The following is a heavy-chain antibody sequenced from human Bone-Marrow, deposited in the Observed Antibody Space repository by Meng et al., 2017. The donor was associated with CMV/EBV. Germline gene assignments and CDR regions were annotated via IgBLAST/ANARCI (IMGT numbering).Heavy chain of an antibody. J-gene: IGHJ4*02. D-gene: IGHD1-26*01. CDR1: GFTFSSYA. V-gene: IGHV3-30-3*01. Sequence: GGSLRLSCVASGFTFSSYAMHWVRQAPGKGLEWVDFTSYDGDNKNYGDSVKGRFTISRDNSKNTLYLEMKSLRVEDTAVYYCAKGDTSSPLQHWGQGTLVTVSS. CDR3: AKGDTSSPLQH. CDR2: TSYDGDNK.